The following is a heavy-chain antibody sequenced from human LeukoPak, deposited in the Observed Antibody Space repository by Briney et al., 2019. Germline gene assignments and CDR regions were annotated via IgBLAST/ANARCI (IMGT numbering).Heavy chain of an antibody. CDR1: GFTFSSYA. CDR3: ARGGLAAPTEYCYYYYMDV. V-gene: IGHV3-64*01. J-gene: IGHJ6*03. CDR2: ISSNGGST. Sequence: GGSLRLSCAASGFTFSSYAMHWVRQAPGKGLEYVSAISSNGGSTYYANSVKGRFTISRDNSKNTLYLQMGSLRAEDMAVYYCARGGLAAPTEYCYYYYMDVWGKGTTVTVSS. D-gene: IGHD6-6*01.